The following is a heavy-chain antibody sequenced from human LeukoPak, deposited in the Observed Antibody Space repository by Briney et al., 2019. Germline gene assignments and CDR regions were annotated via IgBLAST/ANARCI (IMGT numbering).Heavy chain of an antibody. D-gene: IGHD2-15*01. J-gene: IGHJ4*02. CDR2: ISGSGGNS. Sequence: PGGSLRLSCAASGFTFSSYAMSWVRRAPGKGLEWVSGISGSGGNSYYADSVKGRITIARDNPKNTLYLQMNSLRVEDTAVYFCAKDYAATPYYFDYWGQGALVTVSS. CDR1: GFTFSSYA. V-gene: IGHV3-23*01. CDR3: AKDYAATPYYFDY.